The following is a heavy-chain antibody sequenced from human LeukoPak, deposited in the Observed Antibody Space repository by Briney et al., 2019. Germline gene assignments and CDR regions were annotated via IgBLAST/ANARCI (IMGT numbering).Heavy chain of an antibody. CDR2: ISSSSTI. D-gene: IGHD4-11*01. CDR3: ARTLLKRGATVTLSFWYFDL. CDR1: GFTFSSYS. V-gene: IGHV3-48*01. J-gene: IGHJ2*01. Sequence: GGSLRLSGAASGFTFSSYSMNWVRQAPGKGLEWVSYISSSSTIYYADSVKGRFTISRDNAKNSLYLQMNSLRAEDTAVYYCARTLLKRGATVTLSFWYFDLWGRGTLVTVSS.